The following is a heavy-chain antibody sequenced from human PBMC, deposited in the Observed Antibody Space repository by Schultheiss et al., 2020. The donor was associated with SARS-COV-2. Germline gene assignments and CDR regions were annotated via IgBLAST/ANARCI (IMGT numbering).Heavy chain of an antibody. CDR3: AHRPGITGTTGAFDI. CDR1: GFSLSTSGMC. CDR2: IDWDDDK. Sequence: TLSLTCTFSGFSLSTSGMCVSWIRQPPGKALEWLALIDWDDDKYYSTSLKTRLTITKDTSKNQVVLTMTNMDPVDTATYYCAHRPGITGTTGAFDIWGQGTMVTVSS. D-gene: IGHD1-7*01. J-gene: IGHJ3*02. V-gene: IGHV2-70*12.